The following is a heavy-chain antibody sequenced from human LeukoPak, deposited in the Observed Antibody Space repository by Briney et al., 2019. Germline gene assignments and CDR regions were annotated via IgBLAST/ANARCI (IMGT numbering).Heavy chain of an antibody. CDR1: GGTLSSYA. CDR2: IIPIFGTA. CDR3: ARDRGYSSSRRDYYYYYMDV. Sequence: ASVKVSCKASGGTLSSYAISWVRQAPGQGLEWMGGIIPIFGTANYAQKFQGRVTITTDESTSTAYMELSSLRSEDTAVYYCARDRGYSSSRRDYYYYYMDVWGKGTTVTVSS. V-gene: IGHV1-69*05. D-gene: IGHD6-13*01. J-gene: IGHJ6*03.